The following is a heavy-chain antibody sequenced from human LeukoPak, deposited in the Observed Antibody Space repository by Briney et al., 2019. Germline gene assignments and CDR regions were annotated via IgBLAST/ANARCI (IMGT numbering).Heavy chain of an antibody. Sequence: GGSLRLSCAASGFTFSSYAMSWVRQAPGKGLEWVSAISGSGGSTYYADSVKGRFTISRDNSKNTLYLQMNGLRAEDTAVYYCAKLVLRYDSFPNYFDYWGQGTLVTVSS. D-gene: IGHD3-22*01. V-gene: IGHV3-23*01. CDR2: ISGSGGST. CDR3: AKLVLRYDSFPNYFDY. CDR1: GFTFSSYA. J-gene: IGHJ4*02.